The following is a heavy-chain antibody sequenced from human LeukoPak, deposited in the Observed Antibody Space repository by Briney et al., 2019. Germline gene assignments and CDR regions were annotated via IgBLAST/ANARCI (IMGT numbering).Heavy chain of an antibody. CDR1: GYTFTSYG. J-gene: IGHJ4*02. CDR3: ASPSSGYFRYFDY. D-gene: IGHD3-22*01. Sequence: SVKVSCKASGYTFTSYGISWVRQAPGQGLEWMGRIIPILGIANYAQKFQGRVTITADKSTSTAYMELSSLRSEDTAVYYCASPSSGYFRYFDYWGQGTLVTVSS. CDR2: IIPILGIA. V-gene: IGHV1-69*04.